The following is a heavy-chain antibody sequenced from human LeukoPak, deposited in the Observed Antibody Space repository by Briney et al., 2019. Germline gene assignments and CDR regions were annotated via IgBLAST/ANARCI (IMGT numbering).Heavy chain of an antibody. D-gene: IGHD3-22*01. CDR2: IYHSGNT. Sequence: SETLSLTCAVPGGSISSSNWWSWVRQPPGKGREWFGEIYHSGNTNYNPSLKSRVTISVDKSKIQFSLKLSSVTAADTAVYYCAREAYDSSGYYSDYWGQGTLVTVSS. J-gene: IGHJ4*02. CDR1: GGSISSSNW. V-gene: IGHV4-4*02. CDR3: AREAYDSSGYYSDY.